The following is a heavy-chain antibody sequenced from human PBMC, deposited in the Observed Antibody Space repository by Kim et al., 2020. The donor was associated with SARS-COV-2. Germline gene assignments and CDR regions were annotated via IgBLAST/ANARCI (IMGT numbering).Heavy chain of an antibody. Sequence: ASVKVSCKASGYTFSNHYMHWVRQAPGHGLEWMGIINPTGGSTSYAQNFQGRVTMTRDTSTNTVYMELSSLRSEDTANYYCVRGGTEFFTSGTSTDYYYYPLDVWGQRTTVTVSS. CDR2: INPTGGST. J-gene: IGHJ6*02. CDR3: VRGGTEFFTSGTSTDYYYYPLDV. V-gene: IGHV1-46*01. CDR1: GYTFSNHY. D-gene: IGHD3-10*01.